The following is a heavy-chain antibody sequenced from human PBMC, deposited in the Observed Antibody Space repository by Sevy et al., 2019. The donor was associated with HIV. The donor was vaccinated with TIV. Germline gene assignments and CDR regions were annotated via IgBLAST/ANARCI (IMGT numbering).Heavy chain of an antibody. J-gene: IGHJ4*02. CDR3: ARGLAARPFVY. Sequence: SETLSLTCTVSGGSISSYYWTWIRQPPGKGLEWIGYIYYSGRTNYNPSLKSRVTISVDTSKNQFSLKLNSVTAADTAVYYCARGLAARPFVYWGQGTLVTVSS. CDR1: GGSISSYY. D-gene: IGHD6-6*01. CDR2: IYYSGRT. V-gene: IGHV4-59*01.